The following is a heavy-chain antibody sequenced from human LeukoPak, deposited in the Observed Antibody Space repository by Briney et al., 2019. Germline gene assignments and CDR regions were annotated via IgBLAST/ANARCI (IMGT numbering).Heavy chain of an antibody. CDR2: IIPIFGTA. Sequence: GASVKVSCKASGYTFTSYAISWVRQAPGQGLEWMGGIIPIFGTANYAQKFQGRVTITADKSTSTAYMELSSLRSEDTAVYYCARRGDTNPHDAFDIWGQGTMVTVSS. V-gene: IGHV1-69*06. CDR3: ARRGDTNPHDAFDI. CDR1: GYTFTSYA. D-gene: IGHD3-10*01. J-gene: IGHJ3*02.